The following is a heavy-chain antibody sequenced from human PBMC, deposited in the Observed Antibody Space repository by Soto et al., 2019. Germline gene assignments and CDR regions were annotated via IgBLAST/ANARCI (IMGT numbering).Heavy chain of an antibody. Sequence: SETLSLTCSVSGYLISSGYYWGWVRQTPGKGLEWLGSIDYSGKTYKNPSLKSRVSASVDLSQNQFSLNLRSVTAADTAVYFCAQDADRLGELWGYFQNWGQGTPVTVSS. V-gene: IGHV4-38-2*01. CDR1: GYLISSGYY. CDR2: IDYSGKT. D-gene: IGHD3-16*01. J-gene: IGHJ1*01. CDR3: AQDADRLGELWGYFQN.